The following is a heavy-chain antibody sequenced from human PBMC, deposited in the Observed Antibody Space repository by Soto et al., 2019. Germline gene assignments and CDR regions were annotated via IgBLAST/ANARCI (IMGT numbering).Heavy chain of an antibody. CDR3: ARQPKDAFDI. V-gene: IGHV4-39*01. J-gene: IGHJ3*02. CDR1: GGSISSSSYY. Sequence: QLQLQESGPGLVKPSETLSLTCTVSGGSISSSSYYWGWIRQPPGKGLEWIGSIYYSGSTYYNPSLTSRVTISVDTSKNQFSLKLSSVTAADTAVYYCARQPKDAFDIWGQGTMVTVSS. CDR2: IYYSGST.